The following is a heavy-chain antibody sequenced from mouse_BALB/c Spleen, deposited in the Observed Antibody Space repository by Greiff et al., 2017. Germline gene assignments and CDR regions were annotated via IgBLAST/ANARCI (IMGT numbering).Heavy chain of an antibody. J-gene: IGHJ4*01. V-gene: IGHV14-3*02. CDR2: IDPANGNT. CDR3: ARGYGYDAMDY. D-gene: IGHD1-1*02. CDR1: GFNIKDTY. Sequence: VQLQQSGAELVKPGASVKLSCTASGFNIKDTYMHWVKQRPEQGLEWIGRIDPANGNTKYDPKFQGKATITADTSSTTAYLQLRSLTSEDTAVYYCARGYGYDAMDYWGQGTSVTVSA.